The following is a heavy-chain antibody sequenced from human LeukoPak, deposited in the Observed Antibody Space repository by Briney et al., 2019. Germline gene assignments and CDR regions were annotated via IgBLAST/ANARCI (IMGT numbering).Heavy chain of an antibody. CDR1: GGSISSSSYY. CDR2: IYYSGST. D-gene: IGHD3-3*01. J-gene: IGHJ3*02. Sequence: SGTLSLTCTVSGGSISSSSYYWGWIRQPPGKGLEWIGSIYYSGSTYYNPSLKSRVTISVDTSKNQFSLKLSSVTAADTAVYYCASTIFGAPGFFDIWGQGTMVTVSS. V-gene: IGHV4-39*07. CDR3: ASTIFGAPGFFDI.